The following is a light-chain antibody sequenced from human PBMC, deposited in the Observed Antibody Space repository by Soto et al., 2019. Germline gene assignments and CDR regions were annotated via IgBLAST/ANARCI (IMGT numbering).Light chain of an antibody. CDR3: GTWDSSLTAGV. CDR1: SSNVGNSY. J-gene: IGLJ2*01. Sequence: QSVLTQPPSVSAAPGQKVTISCSGSSSNVGNSYVSWYQQLPGTVPKRLIYDDNKRPSGIPDRFSGSKSGTSATLGITGLQTGDEADYYCGTWDSSLTAGVFGSGTKLTVL. V-gene: IGLV1-51*01. CDR2: DDN.